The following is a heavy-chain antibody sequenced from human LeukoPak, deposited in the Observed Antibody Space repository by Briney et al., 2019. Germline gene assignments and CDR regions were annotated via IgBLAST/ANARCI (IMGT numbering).Heavy chain of an antibody. CDR1: GYTFTSYD. CDR2: ISAYNGNT. CDR3: ARKMAIDAFDI. J-gene: IGHJ3*02. D-gene: IGHD5-24*01. V-gene: IGHV1-18*01. Sequence: ASVKVSCKASGYTFTSYDINWVRQAPGQGLEWMGWISAYNGNTNYAQKLQGRVTMTTDTSAGTAYMELRSLRSDDTAVYYCARKMAIDAFDIWGQGTMVTVSS.